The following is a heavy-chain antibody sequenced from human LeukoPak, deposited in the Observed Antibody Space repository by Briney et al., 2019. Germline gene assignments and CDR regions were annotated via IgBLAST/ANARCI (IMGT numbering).Heavy chain of an antibody. CDR3: ARSKTTVVTGVFDY. V-gene: IGHV3-21*01. J-gene: IGHJ4*02. CDR2: ISSSSSYI. D-gene: IGHD4-23*01. Sequence: GGSLRLSCAAPGFTFSSYSMNWVRQAPGKGLEWVSSISSSSSYIYYADSVKGRSTISRDNAKNSLYLQMNSLRAEDTAVYYCARSKTTVVTGVFDYWGQGTLVTVSS. CDR1: GFTFSSYS.